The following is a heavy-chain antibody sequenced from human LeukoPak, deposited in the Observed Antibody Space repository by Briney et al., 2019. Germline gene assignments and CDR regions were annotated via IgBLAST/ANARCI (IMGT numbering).Heavy chain of an antibody. D-gene: IGHD6-19*01. CDR1: GFTFSSYA. Sequence: GGSLRLSCAGSGFTFSSYAMTWVRQAPGTGLEWVSSISRSDGTTYYADSVKGRFTISGDNSKNTLYLQMNSLRVEDTAVYYCAKDGGAVAGNSFDYWGQGTLVTVSS. CDR2: ISRSDGTT. J-gene: IGHJ4*02. CDR3: AKDGGAVAGNSFDY. V-gene: IGHV3-23*01.